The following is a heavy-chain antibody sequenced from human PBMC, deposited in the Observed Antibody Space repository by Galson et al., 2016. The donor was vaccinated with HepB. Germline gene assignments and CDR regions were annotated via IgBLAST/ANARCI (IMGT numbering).Heavy chain of an antibody. Sequence: SLRLSCAASGFTFSSYGMHWVRQAPGKGLEWVAVISYDGSNKYYADSVKGRFTISRDNSKNTLYLQMNSLRAEDTAVYYCAKDSRSYYDFWSGYFVSGWGQGTLVTVSS. CDR1: GFTFSSYG. D-gene: IGHD3-3*01. J-gene: IGHJ4*02. CDR3: AKDSRSYYDFWSGYFVSG. V-gene: IGHV3-30*18. CDR2: ISYDGSNK.